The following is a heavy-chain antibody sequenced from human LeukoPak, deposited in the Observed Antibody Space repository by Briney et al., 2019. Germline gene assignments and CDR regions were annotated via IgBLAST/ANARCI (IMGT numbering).Heavy chain of an antibody. CDR2: ICTSGST. Sequence: SETLSLTCTVSGGSISSGSYYWSWIRQPAGKGLEWIGRICTSGSTNYNPSLKSRVTISVDTSKNQFSLKLSSVTAADTAVYYCAMVRGVMGFDPWGQGTLVTVSS. D-gene: IGHD3-10*01. J-gene: IGHJ5*02. V-gene: IGHV4-61*02. CDR3: AMVRGVMGFDP. CDR1: GGSISSGSYY.